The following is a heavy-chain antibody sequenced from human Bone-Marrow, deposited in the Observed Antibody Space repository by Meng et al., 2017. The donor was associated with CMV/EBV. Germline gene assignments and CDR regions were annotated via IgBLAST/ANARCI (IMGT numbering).Heavy chain of an antibody. V-gene: IGHV3-7*01. J-gene: IGHJ6*01. D-gene: IGHD2-15*01. CDR3: ARLGDCSGGSCYYYYYYGMDV. CDR1: GFTFRSYW. CDR2: IKQDGSEK. Sequence: GGSLRLSCAASGFTFRSYWMSWVRQAPGKGLEWVANIKQDGSEKNYVDSAKGRFTISRDNAKNTLYLQMNSLRAEDTAVYYCARLGDCSGGSCYYYYYYGMDVWGQGTTVTFSS.